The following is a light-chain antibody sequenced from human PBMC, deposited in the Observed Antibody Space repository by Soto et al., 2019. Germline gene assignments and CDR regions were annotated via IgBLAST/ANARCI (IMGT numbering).Light chain of an antibody. CDR1: ISDIGLYTF. CDR2: DVN. V-gene: IGLV2-14*03. CDR3: TSDTTDNTVVV. Sequence: QSALTQPASVSGSPGQSITISCTGTISDIGLYTFVSWYQHHPGKAPKLIIFDVNSRASGISNRFSGSKSGNTASLTSSGLQAEDEADYFRTSDTTDNTVVVFGGGTKETVL. J-gene: IGLJ2*01.